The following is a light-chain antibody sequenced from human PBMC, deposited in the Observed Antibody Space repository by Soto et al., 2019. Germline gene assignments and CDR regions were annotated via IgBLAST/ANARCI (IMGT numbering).Light chain of an antibody. CDR1: SSNIGNNY. CDR2: RND. CDR3: ATWDDSLSGPV. Sequence: QSVLTQPPSASGTPGQRVTITCSGSSSNIGNNYVYWYQRLPGTAPKLLIYRNDQRPSGVPDRISASKSGTSASLAISGLRNEDEADYYCATWDDSLSGPVVGGGTKVTVL. V-gene: IGLV1-47*01. J-gene: IGLJ3*02.